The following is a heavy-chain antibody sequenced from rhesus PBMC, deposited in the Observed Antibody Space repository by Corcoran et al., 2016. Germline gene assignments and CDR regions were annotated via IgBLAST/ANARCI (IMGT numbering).Heavy chain of an antibody. V-gene: IGHV4S12*01. D-gene: IGHD3-16*01. CDR3: ARGLYYYSGSYYFDY. J-gene: IGHJ4*01. CDR2: IHSNSERT. CDR1: GGTISSGYCY. Sequence: QVQLQESGPGVVKPSETLSLTCAVSGGTISSGYCYWSWIRQPPGKGLEGIGGIHSNSERTNHNPTLKRRVTLSQDTSKNQFSLKLSSVTATDTAVYYCARGLYYYSGSYYFDYWGQGVLVTVSS.